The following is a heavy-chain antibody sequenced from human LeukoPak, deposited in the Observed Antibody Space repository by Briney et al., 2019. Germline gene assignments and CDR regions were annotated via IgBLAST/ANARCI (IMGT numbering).Heavy chain of an antibody. V-gene: IGHV3-23*01. J-gene: IGHJ4*02. D-gene: IGHD3-10*01. CDR2: ISGSGGST. Sequence: GGPLRLSCAASGFTFSSYAMSWVRQAPGEGLGWVSAISGSGGSTYYADSVKGRFTISRDNSKNTLYLQMNSLRAEDTAVYYCAKVSGDGDAEYYFDYWGQGTLVTVSS. CDR3: AKVSGDGDAEYYFDY. CDR1: GFTFSSYA.